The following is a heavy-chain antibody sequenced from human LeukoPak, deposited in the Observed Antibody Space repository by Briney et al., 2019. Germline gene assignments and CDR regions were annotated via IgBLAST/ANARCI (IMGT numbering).Heavy chain of an antibody. CDR1: GFTFSSYA. CDR2: ISGSGGST. D-gene: IGHD6-19*01. V-gene: IGHV3-23*01. CDR3: AKRYAVAVAAYYYFDY. J-gene: IGHJ4*02. Sequence: GGSLRLSCAASGFTFSSYAMSWVRQAPGKGLEWVSAISGSGGSTYYADSVKGRFTISRDNSKNTLYLQMNSLRAEDTAVYYCAKRYAVAVAAYYYFDYWGQGTLVTVSS.